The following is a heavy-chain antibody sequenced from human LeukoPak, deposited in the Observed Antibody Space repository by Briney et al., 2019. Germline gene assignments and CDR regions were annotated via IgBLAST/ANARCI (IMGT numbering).Heavy chain of an antibody. V-gene: IGHV5-51*01. Sequence: GESLKISCKGSGYSFTSYWIGWVRQMPGKGLEWMGIIYPGDSDTRYSPSFQGQVTISADKSISTAYLQWSSLKASDTAMYYCARHPELHYGSGKRGENFDYWGQGTLVTVSS. CDR1: GYSFTSYW. CDR3: ARHPELHYGSGKRGENFDY. CDR2: IYPGDSDT. D-gene: IGHD3-10*01. J-gene: IGHJ4*02.